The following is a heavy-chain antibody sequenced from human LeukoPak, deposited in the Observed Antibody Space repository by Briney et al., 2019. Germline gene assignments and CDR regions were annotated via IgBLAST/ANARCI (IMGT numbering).Heavy chain of an antibody. CDR3: ARDPPGVRYGRPIFDF. V-gene: IGHV1-18*01. D-gene: IGHD2-8*01. Sequence: ATVKVSCKASGYTFTSYGISWVRQAPGQGLEWMGWISAYNGNTNYAQKFQGRVTMTRDKSISTAYMELYSLRSDDTAVYYCARDPPGVRYGRPIFDFWGQGTLVTVSS. CDR1: GYTFTSYG. CDR2: ISAYNGNT. J-gene: IGHJ4*02.